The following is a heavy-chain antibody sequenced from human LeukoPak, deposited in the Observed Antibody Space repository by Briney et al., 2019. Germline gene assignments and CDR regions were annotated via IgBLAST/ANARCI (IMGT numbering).Heavy chain of an antibody. D-gene: IGHD2-15*01. V-gene: IGHV4-59*01. CDR3: ARQRRYLGYCSGGSCYSAVNYYYYGMDA. Sequence: SETLSLTCTVSGGSISSYYWSWIRQPPGKGLEWIGYIYYSGSTNYNPSLESRVTISVDTSKNQFSLKLSSVTAADTAVYYCARQRRYLGYCSGGSCYSAVNYYYYGMDAWGQGTTVTVSS. J-gene: IGHJ6*02. CDR2: IYYSGST. CDR1: GGSISSYY.